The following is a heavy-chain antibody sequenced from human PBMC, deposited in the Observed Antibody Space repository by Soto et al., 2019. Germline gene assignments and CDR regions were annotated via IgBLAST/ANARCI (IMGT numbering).Heavy chain of an antibody. V-gene: IGHV3-23*01. Sequence: EVQLLESGGGLVQPGGSLRLSCAASGFTFSSYAMSWVRQAPGKGLEWVSAISGSGGSTYYADSVKGRFTISRDKFKNTMYLQMNSPRAGEKAVYYCAEEADMITFGGVIVIPGPFDYWGQGTLVTVSS. J-gene: IGHJ4*02. CDR1: GFTFSSYA. D-gene: IGHD3-16*02. CDR3: AEEADMITFGGVIVIPGPFDY. CDR2: ISGSGGST.